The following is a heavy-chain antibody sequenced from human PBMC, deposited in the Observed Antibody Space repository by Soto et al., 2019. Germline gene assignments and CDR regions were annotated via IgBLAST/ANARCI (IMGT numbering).Heavy chain of an antibody. CDR1: GFTFSSYA. Sequence: PGGSLRLSCAASGFTFSSYAMHWVRQAPGKGLEWVAVISYDGSNKYYADSVKGRFTISRDNSKNTLYLQMNSLRAEDTAVYYCARCIAVAGIYYYYGMDVWGQGTTVTVSS. CDR3: ARCIAVAGIYYYYGMDV. V-gene: IGHV3-30-3*01. CDR2: ISYDGSNK. J-gene: IGHJ6*02. D-gene: IGHD6-19*01.